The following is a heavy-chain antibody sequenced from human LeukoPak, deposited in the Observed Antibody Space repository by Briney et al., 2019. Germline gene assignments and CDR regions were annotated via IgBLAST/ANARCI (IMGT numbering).Heavy chain of an antibody. J-gene: IGHJ5*02. V-gene: IGHV4-39*01. CDR3: APGSTHGSRGSWFDP. CDR1: GGSVSSSRYY. Sequence: SETLSLTCTVSGGSVSSSRYYWGWMRQPPGGGLEWIGSIHYSGGTYYNPSLKSRVTISVDTSSNQFTLKVSSVPAADTAVYHCAPGSTHGSRGSWFDPWGQGTLVTVSS. CDR2: IHYSGGT. D-gene: IGHD1-26*01.